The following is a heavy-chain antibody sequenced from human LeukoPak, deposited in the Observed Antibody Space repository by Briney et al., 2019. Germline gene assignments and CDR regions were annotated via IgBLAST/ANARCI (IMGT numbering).Heavy chain of an antibody. Sequence: PGGSLRLSCAASGFTFSSYAMTWVRQAPGKGLEWVSSISSSSSYIYYADSVKGRLTISRDNAKNSLYLQMNSLRAEDTAVYYCARDLSGLAVAAPTDYWGQGTLVTVSS. CDR1: GFTFSSYA. CDR2: ISSSSSYI. J-gene: IGHJ4*02. D-gene: IGHD6-19*01. CDR3: ARDLSGLAVAAPTDY. V-gene: IGHV3-21*01.